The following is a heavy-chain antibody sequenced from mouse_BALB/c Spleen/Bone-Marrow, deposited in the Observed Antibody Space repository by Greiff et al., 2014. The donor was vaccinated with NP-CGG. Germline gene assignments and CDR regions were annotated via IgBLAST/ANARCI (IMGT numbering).Heavy chain of an antibody. Sequence: EVKLVESGGGLVQPGGSLRLSCATSGFTFTDYYMSWVRQPPGKALEWLGFIRNKASGYTTDYSASVKGRFTISRDNSQSILYLQMITLRAEDSATYYCEREYGYFDVWGAGTTVTVSS. CDR3: EREYGYFDV. CDR2: IRNKASGYTT. CDR1: GFTFTDYY. D-gene: IGHD1-1*02. V-gene: IGHV7-3*02. J-gene: IGHJ1*01.